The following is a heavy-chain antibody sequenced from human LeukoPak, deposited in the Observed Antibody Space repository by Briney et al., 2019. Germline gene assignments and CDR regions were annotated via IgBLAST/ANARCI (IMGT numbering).Heavy chain of an antibody. CDR2: IYYSWST. Sequence: PSETLPLTCTVSGGSISSSSYYWGWIRQPPGKGLEWIGSIYYSWSTYYNPSLKSRVTISVDTSKNQFSLKLSSVTAADTAVYYCATYNWNYDFANFDYWGQGTLVTVSS. CDR1: GGSISSSSYY. V-gene: IGHV4-39*01. D-gene: IGHD1-7*01. J-gene: IGHJ4*02. CDR3: ATYNWNYDFANFDY.